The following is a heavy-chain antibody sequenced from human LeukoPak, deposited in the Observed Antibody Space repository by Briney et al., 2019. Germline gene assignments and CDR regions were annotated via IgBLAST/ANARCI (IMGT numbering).Heavy chain of an antibody. V-gene: IGHV4-31*03. Sequence: SETLSLTCSVSGASISSGAYYWTWIRQLPGKGLEWIGYIFYSGSTYYNPSLKSRLTISIDTSKNQFSLKLSSVTAADTAVYYCARGTPSSGFTDYWGQGTLVAVSS. J-gene: IGHJ4*02. D-gene: IGHD3-22*01. CDR1: GASISSGAYY. CDR3: ARGTPSSGFTDY. CDR2: IFYSGST.